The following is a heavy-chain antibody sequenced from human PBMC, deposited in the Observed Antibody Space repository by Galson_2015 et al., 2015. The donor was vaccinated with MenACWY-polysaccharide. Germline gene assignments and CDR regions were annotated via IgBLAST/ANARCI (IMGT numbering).Heavy chain of an antibody. CDR2: ISASGGST. J-gene: IGHJ4*02. CDR3: AQESSAYGR. CDR1: GFTFSSYA. D-gene: IGHD5-12*01. Sequence: SLRLSCAASGFTFSSYAMSWVRQAPGRGLEWVSSISASGGSTHYAGSVMGRFTISRDNSKNTLYLQMSSPRAEDTAVYYCAQESSAYGRWGQGTLVTVSS. V-gene: IGHV3-23*01.